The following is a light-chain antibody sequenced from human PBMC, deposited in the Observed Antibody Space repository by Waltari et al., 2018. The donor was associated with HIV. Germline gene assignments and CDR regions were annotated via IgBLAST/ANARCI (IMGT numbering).Light chain of an antibody. CDR1: QSVSNK. Sequence: DIVLTQPPATMSVSPGERATLSSRASQSVSNKLAWYQQKHGQAPWLLIYGASTRATGIPARFSGSGSGTEFTLTISSRQSEAVADYYCQKYKNWITFGQGTRLEI. CDR2: GAS. V-gene: IGKV3-15*01. CDR3: QKYKNWIT. J-gene: IGKJ5*01.